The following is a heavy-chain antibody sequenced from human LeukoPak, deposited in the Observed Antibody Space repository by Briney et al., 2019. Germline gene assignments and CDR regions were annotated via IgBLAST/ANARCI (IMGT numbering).Heavy chain of an antibody. Sequence: KTGGSLRLSCAASGFTFSSYSMNWVRQAPGKGLEWVSSISSSSSYIYYADSVKGRFTISRVNAKNSLYLQMNSLRAEDTAVYYCARMSMGAVAGTGGFYWGQGTLVTVSS. V-gene: IGHV3-21*01. D-gene: IGHD6-19*01. J-gene: IGHJ4*02. CDR2: ISSSSSYI. CDR1: GFTFSSYS. CDR3: ARMSMGAVAGTGGFY.